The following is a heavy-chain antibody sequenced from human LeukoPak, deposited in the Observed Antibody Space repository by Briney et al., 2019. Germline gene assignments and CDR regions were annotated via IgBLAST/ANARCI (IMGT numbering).Heavy chain of an antibody. CDR1: GGSISSSSYY. J-gene: IGHJ4*02. CDR3: ARHINDYYDSSGYLDY. CDR2: IYYSGST. D-gene: IGHD3-22*01. V-gene: IGHV4-39*01. Sequence: SETLSLTCTVSGGSISSSSYYWGWIRQPPGTGLEWIGSIYYSGSTYYNPSLKSRVTISVGTSKNQFSLKLSSVTAADTAVYYCARHINDYYDSSGYLDYWGQGTLVTVSS.